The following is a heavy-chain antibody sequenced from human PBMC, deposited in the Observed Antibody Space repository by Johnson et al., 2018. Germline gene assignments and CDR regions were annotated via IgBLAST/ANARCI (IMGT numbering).Heavy chain of an antibody. Sequence: EVQLVESGGGLVQPGGSLRLSCAASGFTFSSYAMSWVRQAPGRGLEWVSGISGSGGSTYYADPVKGRFTISRDNSKNMLYLQMNSLRAEDTAVYDCAKTLWFGEFGGDAFDMWGQGTMVTVSS. D-gene: IGHD3-10*01. CDR1: GFTFSSYA. V-gene: IGHV3-23*04. J-gene: IGHJ3*02. CDR2: ISGSGGST. CDR3: AKTLWFGEFGGDAFDM.